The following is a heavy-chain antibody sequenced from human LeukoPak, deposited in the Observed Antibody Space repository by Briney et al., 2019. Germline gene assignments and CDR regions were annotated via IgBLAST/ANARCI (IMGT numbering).Heavy chain of an antibody. CDR3: ASPVSGTAAFDI. CDR1: GYTFTSYD. CDR2: MNPNSGNT. D-gene: IGHD2-15*01. V-gene: IGHV1-8*01. Sequence: ASVKVSCKASGYTFTSYDINWVRQATGQGLEWMGWMNPNSGNTGYAQKFQGRVTMTRNTSISTAYMELSSLRSEDTAVYYCASPVSGTAAFDIWGQGTMVTVSS. J-gene: IGHJ3*02.